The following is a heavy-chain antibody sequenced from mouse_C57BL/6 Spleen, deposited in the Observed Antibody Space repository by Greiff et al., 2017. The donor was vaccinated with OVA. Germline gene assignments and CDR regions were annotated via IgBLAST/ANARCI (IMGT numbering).Heavy chain of an antibody. CDR1: GYTFTDSY. J-gene: IGHJ2*01. Sequence: VQLQQSGPVLVKPGASVKMSCKASGYTFTDSYMNWVKQSHGKSLEWIGVINPYNGGTSSNQKFKGKATLTVDKSSSTAYMELNSLTSEDSAVYYCARRWDGYYDFDYWGQGTTLTVSS. CDR3: ARRWDGYYDFDY. D-gene: IGHD2-3*01. V-gene: IGHV1-19*01. CDR2: INPYNGGT.